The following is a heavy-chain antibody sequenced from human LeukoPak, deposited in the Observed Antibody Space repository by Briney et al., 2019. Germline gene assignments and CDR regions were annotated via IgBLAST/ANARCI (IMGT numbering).Heavy chain of an antibody. D-gene: IGHD2-15*01. CDR2: IYSGGST. J-gene: IGHJ4*02. V-gene: IGHV3-66*01. CDR1: GFTVSSNY. Sequence: GGSLRLSCAASGFTVSSNYMSWVRQAPGKGLEWVSVIYSGGSTYYADSVKGRFTISRDNSKNTLYLQMNSLRAEDTAVYYCARDRAHCSGGSCLSDYWGQGTLVTVSS. CDR3: ARDRAHCSGGSCLSDY.